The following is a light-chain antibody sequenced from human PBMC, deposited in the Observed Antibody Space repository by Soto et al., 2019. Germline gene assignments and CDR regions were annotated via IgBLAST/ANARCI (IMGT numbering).Light chain of an antibody. V-gene: IGKV1-33*01. CDR2: AAS. CDR1: QDIDNY. J-gene: IGKJ5*01. Sequence: IQLTQSPSSLSASVGESVTITCRASQDIDNYLNWYQHRPGEAPKLLXYAASYLETGVPDRFSGSGSGTDFSFTITRLQPEDSATYYCQKYDTRPTMTFGQGTRLEIK. CDR3: QKYDTRPTMT.